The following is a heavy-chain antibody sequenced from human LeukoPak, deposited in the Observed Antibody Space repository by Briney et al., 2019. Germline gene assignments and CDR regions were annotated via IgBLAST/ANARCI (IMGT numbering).Heavy chain of an antibody. Sequence: SETLTLTCTVSGGTISSSSYYWGWIRQPPGKGLEWIGSIYYSGSTYYNPSLKSRVTISVDTSKNQFSLKLSSVTAADTAVYYCASGPLLLWFGELLYHPVPTFDYWGQGTLVTVSS. D-gene: IGHD3-10*01. CDR1: GGTISSSSYY. CDR2: IYYSGST. V-gene: IGHV4-39*01. CDR3: ASGPLLLWFGELLYHPVPTFDY. J-gene: IGHJ4*02.